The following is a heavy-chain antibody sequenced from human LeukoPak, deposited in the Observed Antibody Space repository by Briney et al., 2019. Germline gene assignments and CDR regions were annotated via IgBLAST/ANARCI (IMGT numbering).Heavy chain of an antibody. CDR3: ARVTYYYDSSGYLDY. CDR2: TSHSGRT. Sequence: SETLSLTCAVSGGSISSSNWWSWVRQPPGKGLEWIGETSHSGRTNYNPSLKRRVTISVDRTKNQFSLKVSPVTAADTAVYYCARVTYYYDSSGYLDYWGQGTLVTVSS. D-gene: IGHD3-22*01. CDR1: GGSISSSNW. J-gene: IGHJ4*02. V-gene: IGHV4-4*02.